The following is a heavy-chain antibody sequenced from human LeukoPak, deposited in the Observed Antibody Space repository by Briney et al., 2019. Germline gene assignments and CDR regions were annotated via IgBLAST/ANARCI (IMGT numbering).Heavy chain of an antibody. CDR2: ISSSSSYI. CDR1: GFTFSSYG. V-gene: IGHV3-21*01. Sequence: AGGSLRLSCAASGFTFSSYGMHWVRQAPGKGLEWVSSISSSSSYIYYADSVKGRFTISRDNAKNSLYLQMNSLRAEDTAVYYCARDLVTMVRGVRYDYYYYGMDVWGQGTTVTVSS. CDR3: ARDLVTMVRGVRYDYYYYGMDV. J-gene: IGHJ6*02. D-gene: IGHD3-10*01.